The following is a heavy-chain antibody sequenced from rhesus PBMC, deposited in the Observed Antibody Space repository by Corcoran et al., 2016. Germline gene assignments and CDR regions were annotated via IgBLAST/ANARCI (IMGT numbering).Heavy chain of an antibody. J-gene: IGHJ4*01. CDR3: ARVIGFTVTAYYFDF. CDR2: VFGRTGNT. D-gene: IGHD3-9*01. CDR1: GDSLSSVYG. Sequence: QVQLKESGPGQVKPSETLSLTCAVSGDSLSSVYGWGWIRQSPGKGRELIATVFGRTGNTYYDPPINTRVIISRDTSKNQFSLILSSVTAADTAVYYCARVIGFTVTAYYFDFWGQGVLVTVSS. V-gene: IGHV4-127*01.